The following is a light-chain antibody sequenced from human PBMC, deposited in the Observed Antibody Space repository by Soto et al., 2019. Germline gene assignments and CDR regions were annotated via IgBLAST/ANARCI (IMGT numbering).Light chain of an antibody. CDR2: QVT. CDR3: SSYGGSDNNDV. J-gene: IGLJ1*01. CDR1: SRDLAIYNY. V-gene: IGLV2-14*01. Sequence: QSGLTQPGSVSGSPGQSITISCTGTSRDLAIYNYVSWYQQQPGKAPKLMIYQVTNRPSGVSNRFSGSRSGNTDSLTISAIQAEDEADYYCSSYGGSDNNDVLGTGIKVTV.